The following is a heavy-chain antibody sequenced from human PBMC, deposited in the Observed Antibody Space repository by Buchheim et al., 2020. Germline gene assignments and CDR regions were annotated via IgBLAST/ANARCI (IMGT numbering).Heavy chain of an antibody. Sequence: QVQLVQSGAEVKKPGASVKVSCKASGYTFTSYYMHWVRQAPGQGLEWMGIINPSGGSTSYAQKFQGRVTMNRETSRSTVYMELSSLRSEDTAVYYCAAGGCSGGSCYSLFYGMDVWGQGTT. J-gene: IGHJ6*02. D-gene: IGHD2-15*01. CDR3: AAGGCSGGSCYSLFYGMDV. V-gene: IGHV1-46*01. CDR1: GYTFTSYY. CDR2: INPSGGST.